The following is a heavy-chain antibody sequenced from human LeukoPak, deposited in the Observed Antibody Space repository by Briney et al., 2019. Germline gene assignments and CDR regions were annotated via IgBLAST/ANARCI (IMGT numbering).Heavy chain of an antibody. CDR1: GFTVSSNY. J-gene: IGHJ6*02. D-gene: IGHD1/OR15-1a*01. V-gene: IGHV3-53*01. CDR3: ARGNNPKGSYGMDV. Sequence: GGSLRLSCAASGFTVSSNYMSWVRQAPGKGLEWVSVIYSGGSTYYADSVKGRFTISRDNSKNTLYLQMNSLRAEDTAVYYCARGNNPKGSYGMDVWGQGTTVTVSS. CDR2: IYSGGST.